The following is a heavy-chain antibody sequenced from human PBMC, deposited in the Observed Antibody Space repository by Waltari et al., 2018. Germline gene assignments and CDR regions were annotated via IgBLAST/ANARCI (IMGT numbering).Heavy chain of an antibody. CDR1: GGSFNFYY. CDR3: ARRGYCGIDCYSNYFDF. D-gene: IGHD2-21*01. J-gene: IGHJ4*02. CDR2: IPHSGST. Sequence: QVLLQQWGAGLLKPSETLSLTCAVYGGSFNFYYWSWIRQPPGEGLEWIGEIPHSGSTNYNPSLKSRVSISVDTPNNQCSLKLTSVTAADTAAYYCARRGYCGIDCYSNYFDFWGQGTLVTVSS. V-gene: IGHV4-34*01.